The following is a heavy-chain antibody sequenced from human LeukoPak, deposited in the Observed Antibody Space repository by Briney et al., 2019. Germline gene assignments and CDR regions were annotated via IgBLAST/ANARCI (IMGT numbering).Heavy chain of an antibody. V-gene: IGHV3-48*03. CDR1: GFTFSSYE. J-gene: IGHJ4*02. D-gene: IGHD3-9*01. CDR3: ARGARVLRHLVV. CDR2: ISSSGSTI. Sequence: GGSLRLSCAASGFTFSSYEMNWVRQAPGKGLEWVSYISSSGSTIYYADSVKGRFTISRDNAKNSLYLQMNSLRAEDTAVYYCARGARVLRHLVVWGQGTLVTVSS.